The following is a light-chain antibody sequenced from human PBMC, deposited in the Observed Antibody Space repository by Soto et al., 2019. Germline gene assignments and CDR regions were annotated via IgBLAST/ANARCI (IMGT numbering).Light chain of an antibody. V-gene: IGKV1-39*01. CDR1: QSISSY. Sequence: DIQMTQSPSSLSASVGDRVTITCRASQSISSYLNWYQQKPGKAPKLLIYAASSLQSGVLSRFSGSGSGTDFTLTISSLQPEDFATYYCQQSYSTPPGFTFGPGTKVDIK. CDR3: QQSYSTPPGFT. J-gene: IGKJ3*01. CDR2: AAS.